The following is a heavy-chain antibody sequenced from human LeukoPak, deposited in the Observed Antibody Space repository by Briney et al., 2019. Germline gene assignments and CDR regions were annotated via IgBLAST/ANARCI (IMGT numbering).Heavy chain of an antibody. CDR1: GYTFTSYD. CDR2: MNPNSGNT. CDR3: ARGLGYCSSTSCYPNYYYYMDV. V-gene: IGHV1-8*01. J-gene: IGHJ6*03. D-gene: IGHD2-2*01. Sequence: ASVKVSCKASGYTFTSYDINWVRQATGQGLEWMGWMNPNSGNTGYAQKFQGRVTMTRNTSISTAYMELGSLRSEDTAVYYCARGLGYCSSTSCYPNYYYYMDVWGKGTTVTVSS.